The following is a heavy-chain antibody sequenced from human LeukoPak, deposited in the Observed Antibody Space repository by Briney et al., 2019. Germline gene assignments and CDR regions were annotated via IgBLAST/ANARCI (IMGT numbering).Heavy chain of an antibody. J-gene: IGHJ3*02. CDR2: ISGSGGST. V-gene: IGHV3-23*01. CDR1: GFTFSSYA. CDR3: AKGGGYSGYDSDAFDI. Sequence: GGSLRLSCAASGFTFSSYAMSWVRQAPGKGLEWVSAISGSGGSTYYADSVKGQFTISRDNSKNTLYLQMNSLRAEDTAVYYCAKGGGYSGYDSDAFDIWGQGTMVTVSS. D-gene: IGHD5-12*01.